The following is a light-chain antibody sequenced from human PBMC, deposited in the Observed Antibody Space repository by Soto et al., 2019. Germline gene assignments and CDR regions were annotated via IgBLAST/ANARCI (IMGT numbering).Light chain of an antibody. Sequence: QSALTQPASVSGSPGQSITISCTGTSSDVGLYDYVSWYQQHPGKAPQLMIYAVSNRPSGVSNRFSASKSGNTASLFISGLQAEDEADYYCSSYAGTYSPVLGGGTKVTVL. CDR1: SSDVGLYDY. CDR3: SSYAGTYSPV. CDR2: AVS. J-gene: IGLJ2*01. V-gene: IGLV2-14*01.